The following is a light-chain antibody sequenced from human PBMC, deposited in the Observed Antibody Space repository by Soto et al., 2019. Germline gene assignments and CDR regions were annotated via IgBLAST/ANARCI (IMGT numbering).Light chain of an antibody. CDR3: SSYTSSSTPYV. Sequence: SCTGTSSDVGGYNYVSWYQQHPGKAPKLMIYEVSNRPSGVSNRFSGSKSGNTASLTISGLQAEDEADYYCSSYTSSSTPYVFGTGTKLTVL. V-gene: IGLV2-14*01. CDR2: EVS. J-gene: IGLJ1*01. CDR1: SSDVGGYNY.